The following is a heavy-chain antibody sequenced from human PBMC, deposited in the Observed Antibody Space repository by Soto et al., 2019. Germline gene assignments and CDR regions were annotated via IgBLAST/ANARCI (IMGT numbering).Heavy chain of an antibody. J-gene: IGHJ3*01. D-gene: IGHD6-13*01. CDR2: SGFPGRT. CDR1: GFTFSSYD. Sequence: EVQLVESGGDLVQPGGSLRLSCTASGFTFSSYDMHWVRQSPRKGLEWVATSGFPGRTWYPDAVKGRFTISRENAKNSWYLHMDSLPDWDTAVYYCARTVEPQQATNGDDPIEVWGQGTMLTLSA. V-gene: IGHV3-13*01. CDR3: ARTVEPQQATNGDDPIEV.